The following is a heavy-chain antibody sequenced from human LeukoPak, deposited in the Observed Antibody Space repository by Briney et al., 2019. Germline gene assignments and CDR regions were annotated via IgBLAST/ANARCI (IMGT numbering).Heavy chain of an antibody. J-gene: IGHJ4*02. CDR2: ISWNSGSI. D-gene: IGHD2-21*02. CDR3: AKSLDIVAVTANFDY. Sequence: GRSLRLSCAASGFTFDDYAMHWVRQAPGKGLEWVSGISWNSGSIGYADSVKGRFTISRDNAKNSLYLQMNSLRAEDTALYYCAKSLDIVAVTANFDYWGQGTLVTVSS. CDR1: GFTFDDYA. V-gene: IGHV3-9*01.